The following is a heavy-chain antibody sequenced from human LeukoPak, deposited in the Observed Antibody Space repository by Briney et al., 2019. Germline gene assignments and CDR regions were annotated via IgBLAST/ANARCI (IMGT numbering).Heavy chain of an antibody. CDR3: ARDASGTLDY. J-gene: IGHJ4*02. CDR2: IYYSVSA. CDR1: GGSISSYY. D-gene: IGHD6-25*01. Sequence: PLETLTLTCTVSGGSISSYYWSWIRQPPGKGLEWIGYIYYSVSANYNPSLKSRVTISVDTSKNQFSLKLSSVTAADTAVYYCARDASGTLDYWGQGTLVTVSS. V-gene: IGHV4-59*01.